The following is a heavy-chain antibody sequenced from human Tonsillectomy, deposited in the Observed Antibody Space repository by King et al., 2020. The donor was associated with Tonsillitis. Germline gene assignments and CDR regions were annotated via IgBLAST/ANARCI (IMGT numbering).Heavy chain of an antibody. CDR2: ISHSGLTI. Sequence: VQLVESGGGLVKPGGSLRLSCAASGFTFSDYYMNWIRQAPGKGLEWVAYISHSGLTIYYADSVMGRFTISSDNAQNSLYLQINNLRAEDTALYFCARARLGEQRYFDYWGQGTLVTVSS. V-gene: IGHV3-11*01. CDR1: GFTFSDYY. D-gene: IGHD3-16*01. CDR3: ARARLGEQRYFDY. J-gene: IGHJ4*02.